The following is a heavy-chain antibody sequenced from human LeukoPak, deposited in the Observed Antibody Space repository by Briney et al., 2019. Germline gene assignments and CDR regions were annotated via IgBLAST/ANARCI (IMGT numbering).Heavy chain of an antibody. CDR2: ISVSGGST. J-gene: IGHJ3*02. CDR1: GFTFSSYA. Sequence: PGGSLRLSCAASGFTFSSYAMNWVRQAPGKGLEWVSLISVSGGSTYFADSVKGRFTISRDNSKNMLYLQMNSLRAEDTAIYYCAKVWSSWSLDAFDIWGQGTMVTVSS. D-gene: IGHD6-13*01. V-gene: IGHV3-23*01. CDR3: AKVWSSWSLDAFDI.